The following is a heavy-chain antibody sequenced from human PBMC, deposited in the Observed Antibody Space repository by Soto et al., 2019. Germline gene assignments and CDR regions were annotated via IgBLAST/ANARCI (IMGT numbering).Heavy chain of an antibody. CDR1: GFTLSSYA. CDR3: ARVVASRSCDAFDI. V-gene: IGHV3-30-3*01. Sequence: GGSLRLSCAASGFTLSSYAMHWVRQAPGKGLEWVAVISYDRSNRYYADSVKGRFTISRDNSKNTLYLQMNSLRAEGTAVYYCARVVASRSCDAFDIWGQGTMVTVSS. CDR2: ISYDRSNR. D-gene: IGHD2-15*01. J-gene: IGHJ3*02.